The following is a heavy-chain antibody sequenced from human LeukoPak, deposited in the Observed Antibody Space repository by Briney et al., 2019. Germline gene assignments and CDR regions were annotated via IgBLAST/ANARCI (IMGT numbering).Heavy chain of an antibody. D-gene: IGHD5-24*01. CDR1: GGSISSYY. CDR3: AREMATNEAIAFDI. V-gene: IGHV4-59*01. J-gene: IGHJ3*02. CDR2: IYYSGST. Sequence: PSETLSLTSTVSGGSISSYYWSWIRQPPGKGMEWIGYIYYSGSTSYNPSLKSRVTISVDTSKNQFSLKLSSVTAADTAVYYCAREMATNEAIAFDIWGQGTMVTVSS.